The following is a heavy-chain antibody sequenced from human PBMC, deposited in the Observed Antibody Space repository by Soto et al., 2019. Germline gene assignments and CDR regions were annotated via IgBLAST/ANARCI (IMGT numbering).Heavy chain of an antibody. V-gene: IGHV4-39*01. CDR3: ARHLKAVAAEMAY. D-gene: IGHD6-19*01. Sequence: SETLSLTCRVSGDSISDTIYYWGWVRQSPGKGLEWIGSIHYSGTTQFHPSLKTRVTISVDTSKNEFSLRLRSVTAADTGVYFCARHLKAVAAEMAYWGQVIAATVSS. CDR1: GDSISDTIYY. J-gene: IGHJ4*02. CDR2: IHYSGTT.